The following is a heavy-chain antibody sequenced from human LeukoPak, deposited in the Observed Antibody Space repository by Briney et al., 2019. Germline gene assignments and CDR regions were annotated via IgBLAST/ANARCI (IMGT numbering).Heavy chain of an antibody. V-gene: IGHV1-18*01. CDR1: GFPFSNYA. CDR2: ISGYNGNT. J-gene: IGHJ4*02. Sequence: WASVKVSCKASGFPFSNYAISWVRQAPGQGLEWMGWISGYNGNTNYAQKLQDRVTMTTDTSTSTAYMELRTLRSDDTAVYYCARNWNSAFDYWGQGTLVTVSS. D-gene: IGHD1-7*01. CDR3: ARNWNSAFDY.